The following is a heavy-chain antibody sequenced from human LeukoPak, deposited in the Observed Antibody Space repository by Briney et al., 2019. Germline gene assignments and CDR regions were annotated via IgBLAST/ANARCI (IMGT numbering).Heavy chain of an antibody. CDR3: AREGSGSYYHKGDY. V-gene: IGHV3-53*01. CDR2: IYSGGST. Sequence: GGSLRLSCAASGFTVSSNYMSWVRQAPGKGLEWVSVIYSGGSTYYADSVKGRFTISRDNSKNTLYLQMNSLRAEDTAVYYCAREGSGSYYHKGDYWGQGTLVTVSS. J-gene: IGHJ4*02. CDR1: GFTVSSNY. D-gene: IGHD3-10*01.